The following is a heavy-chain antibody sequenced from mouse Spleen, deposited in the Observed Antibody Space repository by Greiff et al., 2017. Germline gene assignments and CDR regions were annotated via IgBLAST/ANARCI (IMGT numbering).Heavy chain of an antibody. CDR1: GYSFTDYN. CDR2: INPNYGTT. Sequence: VQLQQSGPELVKPGASVKISCKASGYSFTDYNMHWVKQSNGKSLEWIGVINPNYGTTSYNQKFKGKATLTVDQSSSTAYMQLNSLTSEDSAVYYCARGVTGTRRYYFDYWGQGTTLTVSS. D-gene: IGHD4-1*01. J-gene: IGHJ2*01. CDR3: ARGVTGTRRYYFDY. V-gene: IGHV1-39*01.